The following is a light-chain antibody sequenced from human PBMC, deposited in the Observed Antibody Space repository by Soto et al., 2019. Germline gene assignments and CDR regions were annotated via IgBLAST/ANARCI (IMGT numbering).Light chain of an antibody. CDR2: DAS. J-gene: IGKJ3*01. CDR1: QSVSSSY. Sequence: EVVLTQSPGTLSLSPGERATLSCRASQSVSSSYLAWYQQKPGQAPRLLIYDASSRATGIPDRFSGSGSGTDFTLTISRLEPEDFALYYCQQYGSSRITFGPGTKVDIK. V-gene: IGKV3-20*01. CDR3: QQYGSSRIT.